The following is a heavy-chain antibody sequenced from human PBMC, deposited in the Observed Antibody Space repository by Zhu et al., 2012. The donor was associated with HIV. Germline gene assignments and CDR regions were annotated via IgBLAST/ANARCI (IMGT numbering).Heavy chain of an antibody. Sequence: QVQLHQWGAGLLKPSETLSLTCAVYGGSFRAYYWSWIRQPPGKGLEWIGEINHSGSTNYNPSLKSRVTMSVDTSKNQFSLKLTSVTAADTAVYYCARRGSCSGGSCYFDYWGQGSLVTVSS. J-gene: IGHJ4*02. V-gene: IGHV4-34*01. CDR3: ARRGSCSGGSCYFDY. CDR1: GGSFRAYY. D-gene: IGHD2-15*01. CDR2: INHSGST.